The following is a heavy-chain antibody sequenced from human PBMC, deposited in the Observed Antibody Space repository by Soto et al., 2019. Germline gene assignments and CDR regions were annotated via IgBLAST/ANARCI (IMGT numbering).Heavy chain of an antibody. CDR3: ARVWGRGYSSSFDY. CDR2: IKQDGSEK. CDR1: GFTFSSYW. D-gene: IGHD6-6*01. Sequence: PGGSLRLSCAASGFTFSSYWMSWVRQAPGKGLEWVANIKQDGSEKYYVDSVKGRFTISRDTAKNSLYLQMNSLRAEDTAVYYCARVWGRGYSSSFDYWGQGTLVTVSS. J-gene: IGHJ4*02. V-gene: IGHV3-7*01.